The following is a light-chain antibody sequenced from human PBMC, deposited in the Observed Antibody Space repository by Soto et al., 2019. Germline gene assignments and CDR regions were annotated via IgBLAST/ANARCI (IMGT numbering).Light chain of an antibody. Sequence: ESVFTQSPGSLCLSPGERARLSCRACQSVSSYLAWYQQKPGQAPRLLIYDASNRATGIPARFSGSGSGKDFTLNISSLEPEDFAVYYCQQRSNWPLSITFGQGTRLEIK. CDR1: QSVSSY. J-gene: IGKJ5*01. CDR3: QQRSNWPLSIT. V-gene: IGKV3-11*01. CDR2: DAS.